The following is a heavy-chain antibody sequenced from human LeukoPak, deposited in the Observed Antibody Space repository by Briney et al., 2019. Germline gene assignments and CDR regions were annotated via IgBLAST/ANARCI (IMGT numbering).Heavy chain of an antibody. D-gene: IGHD4-23*01. V-gene: IGHV4-59*01. J-gene: IGHJ4*02. Sequence: SETLSLTCTVSGGSISSYYWSWIRQPPGKGLEWIGYIYYSGSTNYNPSLKSRVTVSVDTSKNQFSLKLSSVTAADTAVYYCARVNIPTTVVTQAGYFDYWGQGTLVTVSS. CDR1: GGSISSYY. CDR3: ARVNIPTTVVTQAGYFDY. CDR2: IYYSGST.